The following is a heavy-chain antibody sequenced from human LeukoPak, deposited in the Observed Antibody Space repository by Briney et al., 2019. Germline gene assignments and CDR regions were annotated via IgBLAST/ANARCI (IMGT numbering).Heavy chain of an antibody. CDR2: IIPIIGIV. D-gene: IGHD5-12*01. Sequence: SVKVSCKASGGTFSRYAISWVRQAPGQGLEWMGRIIPIIGIVNYAQKFQGRVTITADKSTSTAYMELSSLRSEDTAVYYCARVPSGYTPKANYYYYGMDVWGQGTTVTVSS. J-gene: IGHJ6*02. V-gene: IGHV1-69*04. CDR1: GGTFSRYA. CDR3: ARVPSGYTPKANYYYYGMDV.